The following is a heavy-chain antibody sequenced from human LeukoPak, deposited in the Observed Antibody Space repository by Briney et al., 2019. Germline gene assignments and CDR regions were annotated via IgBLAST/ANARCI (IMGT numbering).Heavy chain of an antibody. V-gene: IGHV3-74*01. CDR3: ARVEYSYGRKMYCFDY. D-gene: IGHD5-18*01. J-gene: IGHJ4*02. CDR1: GFTFSSYW. Sequence: GGSLRLSCAASGFTFSSYWMHWVRQAPGKGLVWVSRINSDGSSTSYADSVKGRFTISRDNAKNTLYLQMNSLRAEDTAVYYCARVEYSYGRKMYCFDYWGQGTLVTVSS. CDR2: INSDGSST.